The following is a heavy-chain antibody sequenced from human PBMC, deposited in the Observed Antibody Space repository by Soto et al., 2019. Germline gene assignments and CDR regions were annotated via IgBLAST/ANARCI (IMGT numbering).Heavy chain of an antibody. CDR3: ARGAFWYTTSTTDDAFDV. J-gene: IGHJ3*01. V-gene: IGHV3-48*03. D-gene: IGHD6-6*01. CDR2: ISHSGATI. Sequence: EVHLAESGGGLVQPGGSLRLSCAASGFQFSSYEMNWVRQAPGKGLEWVAHISHSGATIFYADSVKGRFTISRDNTNNSLSLRMNSLRAEDTAIYYCARGAFWYTTSTTDDAFDVWGQGTVVTVSS. CDR1: GFQFSSYE.